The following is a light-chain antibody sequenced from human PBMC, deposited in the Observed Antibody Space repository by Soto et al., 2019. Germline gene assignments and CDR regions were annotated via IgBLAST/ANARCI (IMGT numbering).Light chain of an antibody. CDR3: QHYHNPPPYT. V-gene: IGKV3-15*01. J-gene: IGKJ2*01. Sequence: EIVMTQSPATLSVSPGERATLSCRASQSVSSSLAWYQQKPGQAPRLLIYGAATRATGIPARFSGSGSGTEFTLTISSLQSEDFAIYYCQHYHNPPPYTFGQGTKLE. CDR2: GAA. CDR1: QSVSSS.